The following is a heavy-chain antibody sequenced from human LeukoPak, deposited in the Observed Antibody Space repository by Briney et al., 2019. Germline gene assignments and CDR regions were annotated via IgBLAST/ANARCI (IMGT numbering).Heavy chain of an antibody. J-gene: IGHJ4*02. Sequence: SETLSLTCTVSGGSISSASYYWSWIRQPAGKGLEWIGRIYTSGRTTYNPSLQSRVTISVDTSKKQVSLTLDSVTAADTATYYCASDIFYFDYWGQGIQVTVSS. CDR3: ASDIFYFDY. V-gene: IGHV4-61*02. CDR1: GGSISSASYY. CDR2: IYTSGRT. D-gene: IGHD2-15*01.